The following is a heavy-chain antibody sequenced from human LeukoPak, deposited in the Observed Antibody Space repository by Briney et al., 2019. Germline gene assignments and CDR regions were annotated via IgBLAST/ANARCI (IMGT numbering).Heavy chain of an antibody. Sequence: GGSLRLSCSASGFTFSSYSMNWVRQAPGKGLEWVSSISSSSSYIYYADSVKGRFTIPRDNAKNSLYLQMNSLRAEDTAVYYCAREHGVWFSIAAPLDAFDIWGQGTMVTVSS. D-gene: IGHD6-6*01. J-gene: IGHJ3*02. CDR2: ISSSSSYI. V-gene: IGHV3-21*01. CDR1: GFTFSSYS. CDR3: AREHGVWFSIAAPLDAFDI.